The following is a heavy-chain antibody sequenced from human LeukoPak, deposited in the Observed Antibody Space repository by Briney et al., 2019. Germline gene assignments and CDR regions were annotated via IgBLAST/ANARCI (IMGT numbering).Heavy chain of an antibody. CDR1: GGSISSYY. Sequence: SETLSLTCTVSGGSISSYYWSWSWVRPPPGNGLEWIGCMYYNGSTNYHPSLKSRLTISLDTSKTHCSLRLSSVTAADTAVYYCARELRASDASYFDYWGQGILVIVSS. J-gene: IGHJ4*02. V-gene: IGHV4-59*01. CDR3: ARELRASDASYFDY. CDR2: MYYNGST.